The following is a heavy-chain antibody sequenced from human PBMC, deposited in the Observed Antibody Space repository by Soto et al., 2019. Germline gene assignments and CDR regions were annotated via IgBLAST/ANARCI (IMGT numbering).Heavy chain of an antibody. Sequence: GGSLRLSCAASGFTFSSYAMHWVRQAPGKGLEWVAVISYDGSNKYYADSVKGRFTISRDNSKNTLYLQMNSLRAEDTAVYYCARDFTFVREYQPKLAYYYGLDVWGQGTTVTVSS. D-gene: IGHD3-10*01. CDR2: ISYDGSNK. V-gene: IGHV3-30-3*01. J-gene: IGHJ6*02. CDR1: GFTFSSYA. CDR3: ARDFTFVREYQPKLAYYYGLDV.